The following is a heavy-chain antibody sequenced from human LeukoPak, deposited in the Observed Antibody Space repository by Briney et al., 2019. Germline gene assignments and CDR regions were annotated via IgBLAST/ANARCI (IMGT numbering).Heavy chain of an antibody. V-gene: IGHV4-34*01. Sequence: SETLSLTCAVYGGSFSGYYWSWIRQPPGKGLEWIGEINHSGSTDYNPSLKSRVTISVDTSKNQFSLKLSSVTAADTAVYYCASSMDIVVVPAVPIGYWGQGTLVTVSS. J-gene: IGHJ4*02. CDR2: INHSGST. CDR3: ASSMDIVVVPAVPIGY. CDR1: GGSFSGYY. D-gene: IGHD2-2*03.